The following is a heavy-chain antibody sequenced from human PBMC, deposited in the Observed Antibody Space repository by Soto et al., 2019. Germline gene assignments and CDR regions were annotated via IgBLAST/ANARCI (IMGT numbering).Heavy chain of an antibody. D-gene: IGHD6-13*01. CDR3: VNDGTLRGSYYFDY. J-gene: IGHJ4*02. V-gene: IGHV3-23*01. CDR1: GFTFTNYA. Sequence: EVQLLEFGGGLVQPGGSLRLSCAASGFTFTNYAMTWLRQAPGRGLEWVSVISAGGDSTYYADSVKGRFTISRDNSKNTVYLQMNSLRVDDRAGYYCVNDGTLRGSYYFDYWGQGALVTVSS. CDR2: ISAGGDST.